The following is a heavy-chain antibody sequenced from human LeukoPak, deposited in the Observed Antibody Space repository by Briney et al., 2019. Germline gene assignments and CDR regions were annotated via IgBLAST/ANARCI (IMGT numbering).Heavy chain of an antibody. CDR1: GFTFSSYA. Sequence: GGSLRLSCAASGFTFSSYAMSWVRQAPGKGLEWVSAISGSGGSTYYADSVKGRFTISRDNSKNTLYLQMNSLRAEDTAVYYCAKGTRSIAVGRSYFDYWSQGTLVTVSS. J-gene: IGHJ4*02. D-gene: IGHD6-19*01. V-gene: IGHV3-23*01. CDR2: ISGSGGST. CDR3: AKGTRSIAVGRSYFDY.